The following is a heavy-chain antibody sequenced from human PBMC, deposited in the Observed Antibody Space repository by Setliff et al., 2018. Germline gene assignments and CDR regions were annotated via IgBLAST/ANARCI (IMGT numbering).Heavy chain of an antibody. CDR2: VGYNGNT. CDR1: GGSISDYH. J-gene: IGHJ3*02. D-gene: IGHD1-26*01. Sequence: PSETLSLTCGGYGGSISDYHWNWIRQPPGKGLEWIGYVGYNGNTHYNPSLNSRVTMSVDTSKNQFSLKLTSVSAADTAVYYCARWGENSGRPDWRAFDIWGQGTMVTVSS. CDR3: ARWGENSGRPDWRAFDI. V-gene: IGHV4-59*01.